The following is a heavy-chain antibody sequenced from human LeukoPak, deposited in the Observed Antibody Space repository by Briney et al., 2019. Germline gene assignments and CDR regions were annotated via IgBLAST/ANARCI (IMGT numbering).Heavy chain of an antibody. J-gene: IGHJ4*02. CDR2: ISSSSSYI. V-gene: IGHV3-21*01. CDR3: ARARGLYYYDSSGYYTIDY. CDR1: GFTFSSYG. Sequence: PGGSLRLSCAASGFTFSSYGMHWVRQAPGKGLEWVSSISSSSSYIYYADSVKGRFTISRDNAKNSLYLQMNSLRAEDTAVYYCARARGLYYYDSSGYYTIDYWGQGTLVTVSS. D-gene: IGHD3-22*01.